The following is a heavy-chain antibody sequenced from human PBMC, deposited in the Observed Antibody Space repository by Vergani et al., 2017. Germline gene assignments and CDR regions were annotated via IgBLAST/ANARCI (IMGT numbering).Heavy chain of an antibody. D-gene: IGHD4-23*01. CDR1: GFSLSNARMG. CDR3: ARIQRDSTVANDAFDI. CDR2: IFSNDEK. Sequence: QVTLKESGPVLVKPTETLTLTCTVSGFSLSNARMGVSWIRQPPGKALEWLAHIFSNDEKSYSTSLKSRLTISKDTSKSQVVLTMTNMDPVDTATYYWARIQRDSTVANDAFDIWGQGTMVTVSS. V-gene: IGHV2-26*01. J-gene: IGHJ3*02.